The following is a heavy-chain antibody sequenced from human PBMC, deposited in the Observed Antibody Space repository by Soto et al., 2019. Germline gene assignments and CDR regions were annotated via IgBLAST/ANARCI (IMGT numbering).Heavy chain of an antibody. CDR3: AKGGAWYSYGAPFDY. V-gene: IGHV3-30*18. CDR2: ISYDGSNK. Sequence: PGGTLRLSCAASGFTFSSYGMHWVRQAPGKGLEWVAVISYDGSNKYYADSVKGRFTISRDNSKNTLYLQMNSLRAEDTAVYYCAKGGAWYSYGAPFDYWGQGTLVTVSS. D-gene: IGHD5-18*01. CDR1: GFTFSSYG. J-gene: IGHJ4*02.